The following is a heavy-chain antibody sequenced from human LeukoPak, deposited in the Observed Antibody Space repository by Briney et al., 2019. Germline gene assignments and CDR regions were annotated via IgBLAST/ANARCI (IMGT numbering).Heavy chain of an antibody. J-gene: IGHJ4*02. D-gene: IGHD3-22*01. V-gene: IGHV3-21*01. CDR3: ARCLYYYDTSGYYQYYFDY. CDR2: ISSSSSYI. CDR1: GFTFSSYS. Sequence: GGSLRLSCAASGFTFSSYSMNWVRQAPGKGLEWVSSISSSSSYIYYADSVKGRFTISRDNAKNSLYLQVNSLRAEDTAVYYCARCLYYYDTSGYYQYYFDYWGQGTLVTVSS.